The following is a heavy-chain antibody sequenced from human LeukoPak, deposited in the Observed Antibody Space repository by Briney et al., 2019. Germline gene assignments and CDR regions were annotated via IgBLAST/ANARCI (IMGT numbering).Heavy chain of an antibody. CDR3: ARKVADDAYYDY. CDR1: KFTVSSNY. Sequence: PGGSLRLSCAGSKFTVSSNYMSWVRQAPGKGLDWVSVLYSGGIRYYAGSVQGRFTISRDSSKNTLYLQMNYLLPDDSALYFCARKVADDAYYDYWGQGTLVTVSS. CDR2: LYSGGIR. J-gene: IGHJ4*02. D-gene: IGHD1-1*01. V-gene: IGHV3-53*05.